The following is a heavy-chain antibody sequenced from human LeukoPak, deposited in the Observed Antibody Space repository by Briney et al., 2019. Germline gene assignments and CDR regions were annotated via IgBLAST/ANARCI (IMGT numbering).Heavy chain of an antibody. V-gene: IGHV4-31*03. CDR3: AAKERLAGDVPGSDY. Sequence: TLSLTCTVSGGSISGGAYYWYWIRQHPGKGGEWIGYIYYSGNTYYNPSLKSRATISIDTSKNRFSLKLSSVTAADTAVYHCAAKERLAGDVPGSDYWGQGTLVPVSS. D-gene: IGHD6-13*01. CDR1: GGSISGGAYY. J-gene: IGHJ4*02. CDR2: IYYSGNT.